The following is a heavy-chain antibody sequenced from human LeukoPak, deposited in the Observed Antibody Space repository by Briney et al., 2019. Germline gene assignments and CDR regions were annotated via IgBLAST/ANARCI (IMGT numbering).Heavy chain of an antibody. Sequence: PGGSLRLSCAASGFTFADYAMHWVRQVPGKGLEWVSLITWDGGTTYYADSVKGRFTISRDNAKNSLYLQMNSLRAGDTALYYCAKDDSSGWYYFDYWGQGTLVTVSS. CDR2: ITWDGGTT. D-gene: IGHD6-19*01. CDR3: AKDDSSGWYYFDY. J-gene: IGHJ4*02. V-gene: IGHV3-43D*03. CDR1: GFTFADYA.